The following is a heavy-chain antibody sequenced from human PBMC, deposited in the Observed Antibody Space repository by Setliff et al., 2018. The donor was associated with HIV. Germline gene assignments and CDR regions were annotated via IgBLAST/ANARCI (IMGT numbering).Heavy chain of an antibody. J-gene: IGHJ1*01. Sequence: SETLSLTCDVYGGSLSGYYWTWIRQPPGKGLECIGEINHSGNTNYNVSLKSRLTIPIDMSKRQFYLRLNSVTAADTAVYYCARRERYCSGLTCYRYFQWWGQGTLVTVSS. CDR1: GGSLSGYY. CDR2: INHSGNT. V-gene: IGHV4-34*01. CDR3: ARRERYCSGLTCYRYFQW. D-gene: IGHD2-2*01.